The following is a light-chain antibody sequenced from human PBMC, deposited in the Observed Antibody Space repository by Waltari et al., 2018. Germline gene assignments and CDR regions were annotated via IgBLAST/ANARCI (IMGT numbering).Light chain of an antibody. CDR2: KAN. V-gene: IGLV8-61*01. CDR3: ALYMGSGIWV. J-gene: IGLJ3*02. Sequence: QTVVTQEPSLSVSPGGTVTLTCALSSGSLSTTSYATWYQQTPGQAPRTPVYKANARSSGVPARLSGSILGNTAALTITGAQADDESDYYCALYMGSGIWVFGGGTRLTVL. CDR1: SGSLSTTSY.